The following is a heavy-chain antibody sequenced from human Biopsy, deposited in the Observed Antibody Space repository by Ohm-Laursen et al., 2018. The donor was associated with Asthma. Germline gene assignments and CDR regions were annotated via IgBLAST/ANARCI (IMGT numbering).Heavy chain of an antibody. V-gene: IGHV1-2*06. CDR2: INPNSGAT. D-gene: IGHD6-13*01. CDR3: ARGQKSAGDRWFDP. CDR1: GYPFIGYH. J-gene: IGHJ5*02. Sequence: ASSVKVSCKASGYPFIGYHIHWMRQAPGQGLEWMGRINPNSGATNYAQKFQGRVTTTRDTSISTAYMEVSRLRSDDTAVYYCARGQKSAGDRWFDPWGQGTLVTVSS.